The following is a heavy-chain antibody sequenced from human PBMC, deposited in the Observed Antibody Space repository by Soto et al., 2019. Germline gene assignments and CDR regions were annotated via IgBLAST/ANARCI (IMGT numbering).Heavy chain of an antibody. J-gene: IGHJ4*02. D-gene: IGHD1-26*01. CDR1: GHSVSDAW. CDR3: TTDPTLVGPRGAF. Sequence: GGSLRLSCAASGHSVSDAWMTWVRQAPGKGLEWVGHIKRRSEGGPTEYAAPVNSRFIISREDSTNPLYLQMDSLKRDDSSVNYGTTDPTLVGPRGAFWGQGTLVTVSS. V-gene: IGHV3-15*01. CDR2: IKRRSEGGPT.